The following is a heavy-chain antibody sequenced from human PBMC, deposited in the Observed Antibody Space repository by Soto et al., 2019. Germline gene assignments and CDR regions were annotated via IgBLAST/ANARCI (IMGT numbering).Heavy chain of an antibody. CDR2: IKSKTDGGTT. V-gene: IGHV3-15*01. D-gene: IGHD2-15*01. CDR1: GFTFSNAW. Sequence: GESLKISCAASGFTFSNAWMSWVRQAPGKGLEWVGRIKSKTDGGTTDYAAPVKGRFTISRDDSKNTLYLQMNSLKTEDTAVYYCTTAGYCSGGSCYEFDYWGQGTLVTVSS. J-gene: IGHJ4*02. CDR3: TTAGYCSGGSCYEFDY.